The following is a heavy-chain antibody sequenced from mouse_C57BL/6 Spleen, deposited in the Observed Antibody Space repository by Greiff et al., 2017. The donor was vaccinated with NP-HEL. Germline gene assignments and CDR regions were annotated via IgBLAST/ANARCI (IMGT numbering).Heavy chain of an antibody. J-gene: IGHJ3*01. D-gene: IGHD1-1*02. CDR3: ARRDDYGPAY. CDR1: GYTFTSYG. V-gene: IGHV1-81*01. Sequence: VQGVESGAELARPGASVKLSCKASGYTFTSYGISWVKQRTGQGLEWIGEIYPRSGNTYYNEKFKGKATLTADKSSSTAYMELRSLTSEDSAVYFCARRDDYGPAYWGQGTLVTVSA. CDR2: IYPRSGNT.